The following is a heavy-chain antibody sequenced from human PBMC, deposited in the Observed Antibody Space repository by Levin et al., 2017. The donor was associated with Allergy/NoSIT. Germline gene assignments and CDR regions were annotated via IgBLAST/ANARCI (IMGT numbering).Heavy chain of an antibody. D-gene: IGHD1-1*01. J-gene: IGHJ4*02. CDR1: GFTFGDYT. V-gene: IGHV3-49*03. CDR2: IRSKAHGGTT. Sequence: GGSLRLSCTASGFTFGDYTMTWFRQAPGKGLEWVGFIRSKAHGGTTEYAASVKGRFTISRDDSKSIAYLQMNSLKNEDTAVYYCTTALSSTGTADDYWGQGTLVTVSS. CDR3: TTALSSTGTADDY.